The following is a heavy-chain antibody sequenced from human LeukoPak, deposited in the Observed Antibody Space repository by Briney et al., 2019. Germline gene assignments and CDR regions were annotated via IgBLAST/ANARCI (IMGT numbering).Heavy chain of an antibody. J-gene: IGHJ4*02. Sequence: SVKVSCKASGYTFPGYYMHWLRQAPGQGLEWMGWINHNSGGTNYAQKFQGRVTMTRDTSISTAYMELSRLRSDDAAVYCCARVSSWMDFDYWGQGTLVTVSS. CDR1: GYTFPGYY. D-gene: IGHD6-13*01. V-gene: IGHV1-2*02. CDR2: INHNSGGT. CDR3: ARVSSWMDFDY.